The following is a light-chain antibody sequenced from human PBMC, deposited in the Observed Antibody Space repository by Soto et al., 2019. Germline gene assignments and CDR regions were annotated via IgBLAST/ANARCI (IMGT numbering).Light chain of an antibody. V-gene: IGLV2-14*01. CDR1: SSDVGGYNY. CDR2: DVS. Sequence: QSALTQPASVSGSPGQSITISCTGTSSDVGGYNYVSWYQQHPGKAPKLMMYDVSHRPSGVSNRFSGSKSGNTASLTISGLQAEDEADYYCNSYTTSSTLLFGGGTKLTVL. J-gene: IGLJ3*02. CDR3: NSYTTSSTLL.